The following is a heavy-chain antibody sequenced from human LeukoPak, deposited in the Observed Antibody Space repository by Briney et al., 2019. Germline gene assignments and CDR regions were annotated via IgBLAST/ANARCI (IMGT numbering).Heavy chain of an antibody. V-gene: IGHV1-18*01. CDR3: ARVPRFSGSSVYYYYGMDV. J-gene: IGHJ6*02. CDR1: GYTFTSYG. Sequence: GASVKVSCKASGYTFTSYGISWVRQAPGQGLEWMGWISAYNGNTNYAQKLQGRVIMTTDTSTSTAYMELRSLRSDDTAVYYCARVPRFSGSSVYYYYGMDVWGQGTTVTASS. D-gene: IGHD1-26*01. CDR2: ISAYNGNT.